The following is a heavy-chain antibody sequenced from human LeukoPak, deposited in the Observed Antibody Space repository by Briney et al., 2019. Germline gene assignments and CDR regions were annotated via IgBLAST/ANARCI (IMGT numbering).Heavy chain of an antibody. V-gene: IGHV1-69*13. CDR1: GYTFTSYY. CDR2: IIPIFGTA. Sequence: SVKVSCKASGYTFTSYYMHWVRQAPGQGLEWMGGIIPIFGTANYAQKFQGRVTITADESTSTAYMELSSLRSEDTAVYYCARLRVDILTGYYFDYWGQGTLVTVSS. D-gene: IGHD3-9*01. J-gene: IGHJ4*02. CDR3: ARLRVDILTGYYFDY.